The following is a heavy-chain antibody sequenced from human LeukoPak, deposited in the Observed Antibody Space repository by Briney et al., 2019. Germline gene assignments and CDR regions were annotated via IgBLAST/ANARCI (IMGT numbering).Heavy chain of an antibody. D-gene: IGHD6-13*01. J-gene: IGHJ4*02. Sequence: GGSLRLSCSASGLTFSNAWMSWVRQAPGKGLEWVGNIERDGSKKTYVDSVKGRFTISRDNAKNSLYLQMSSLRAEDTAVYYCATAPAAADSFWGQGTLVAVSA. CDR3: ATAPAAADSF. CDR2: IERDGSKK. V-gene: IGHV3-7*01. CDR1: GLTFSNAW.